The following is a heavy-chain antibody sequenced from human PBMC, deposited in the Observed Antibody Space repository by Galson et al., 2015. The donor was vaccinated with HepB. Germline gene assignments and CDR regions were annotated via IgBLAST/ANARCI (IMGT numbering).Heavy chain of an antibody. D-gene: IGHD3-10*01. CDR1: GFTFSSYE. CDR3: ARDRGESLDY. J-gene: IGHJ4*02. Sequence: SLRLSCAASGFTFSSYEMNWVRQAPGKGLEWVPYISSSGSTIYHADSVKGRFTISRDNAKNSLYLQMNSLRAEDTAVYYCARDRGESLDYWGQGTLVTVSS. V-gene: IGHV3-48*03. CDR2: ISSSGSTI.